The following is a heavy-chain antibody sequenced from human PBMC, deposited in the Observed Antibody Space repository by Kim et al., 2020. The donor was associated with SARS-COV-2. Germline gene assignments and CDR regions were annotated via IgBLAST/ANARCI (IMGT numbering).Heavy chain of an antibody. CDR1: GGSISSYY. CDR2: IYYSGST. CDR3: ARERLGSGYYPLDFDY. Sequence: SETLSLTCTVSGGSISSYYWSWIRQPPGKGLEWIGYIYYSGSTTYNPSLKSRVTISVDTSKNQFSLKLSSVTAADTAVYYCARERLGSGYYPLDFDYWGQGTLVTVSS. J-gene: IGHJ4*02. D-gene: IGHD3-22*01. V-gene: IGHV4-59*13.